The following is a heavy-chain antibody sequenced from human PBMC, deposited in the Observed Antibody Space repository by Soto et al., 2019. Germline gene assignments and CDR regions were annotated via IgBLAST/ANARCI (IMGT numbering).Heavy chain of an antibody. J-gene: IGHJ4*02. V-gene: IGHV3-7*01. CDR1: AFTLSNQW. Sequence: AGWLRLSCAPSAFTLSNQWLSWVRHAPGKGMEWVGGIKKDESEKHYVDSVKGRFIISRDNVKNSLYLYMNSLRADDAAVYYCARDHTSPGITGDKWGQGTPVTVSS. CDR3: ARDHTSPGITGDK. D-gene: IGHD3-16*01. CDR2: IKKDESEK.